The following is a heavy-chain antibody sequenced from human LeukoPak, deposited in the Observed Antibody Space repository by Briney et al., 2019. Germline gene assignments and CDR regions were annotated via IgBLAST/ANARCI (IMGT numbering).Heavy chain of an antibody. D-gene: IGHD6-13*01. CDR2: IKQDGSKQ. CDR3: VRWSGSWYY. V-gene: IGHV3-7*05. CDR1: GFTFSNYW. J-gene: IGHJ4*02. Sequence: GGSLRLSCAASGFTFSNYWMSWVRQAPGKGLEWVANIKQDGSKQYYVDSVKGRFTISRDNSKNSLYLQMNSLRAEDTAVYYCVRWSGSWYYWGQGTLVTVSS.